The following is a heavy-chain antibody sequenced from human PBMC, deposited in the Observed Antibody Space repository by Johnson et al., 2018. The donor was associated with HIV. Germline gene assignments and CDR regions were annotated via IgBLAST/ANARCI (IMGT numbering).Heavy chain of an antibody. D-gene: IGHD7-27*01. CDR1: GFTVSSNY. Sequence: MQLVESGGGLVQPGGSLRLSCAASGFTVSSNYMSWFRQAPGKGLEWVSVIYSGGSTYYADSVKGRLTISRDNSNNTLYLQMNSLKTEDTAVYYCTGDRSQAVDRPLDAFDSWGQETMVTVSS. CDR2: IYSGGST. CDR3: TGDRSQAVDRPLDAFDS. J-gene: IGHJ3*02. V-gene: IGHV3-66*01.